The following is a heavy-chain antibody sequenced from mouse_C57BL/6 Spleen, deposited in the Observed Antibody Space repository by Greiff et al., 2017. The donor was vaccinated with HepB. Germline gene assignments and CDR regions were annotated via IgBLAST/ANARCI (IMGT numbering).Heavy chain of an antibody. Sequence: QVQLKQPGAELVMPGASVKLSCKASGYTFTSYWMHWVKQRPGQGLEWIGEIDPSDSYTNYNQKFKGKSTLTVDKSSSTAYMQLSSLTSEDSAVYYCARSRWLLRGYWYFDVWGTGTTVTVSS. CDR2: IDPSDSYT. CDR1: GYTFTSYW. V-gene: IGHV1-69*01. CDR3: ARSRWLLRGYWYFDV. D-gene: IGHD2-3*01. J-gene: IGHJ1*03.